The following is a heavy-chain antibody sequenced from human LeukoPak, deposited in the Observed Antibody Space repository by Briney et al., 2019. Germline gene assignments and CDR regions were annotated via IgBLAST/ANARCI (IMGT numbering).Heavy chain of an antibody. J-gene: IGHJ4*02. CDR2: INPNSGGT. V-gene: IGHV1-2*02. CDR3: ARVSTPEYYYDSSGYSHFYY. Sequence: ASVKASCKASGYTFTGYYMHWVRQAPGQGLEWMGWINPNSGGTNYAQKFQGRVTMTRDTSISTAYMELSRLRSDDTAVYYCARVSTPEYYYDSSGYSHFYYWGQGTLVTVSS. CDR1: GYTFTGYY. D-gene: IGHD3-22*01.